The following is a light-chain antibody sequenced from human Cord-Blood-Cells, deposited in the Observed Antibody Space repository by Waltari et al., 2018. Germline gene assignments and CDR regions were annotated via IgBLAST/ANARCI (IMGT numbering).Light chain of an antibody. CDR1: SSDVGGYNY. V-gene: IGLV2-14*01. CDR2: DVS. Sequence: QSALTQPASVSGSPGQSITISCTGTSSDVGGYNYVSWYQQHPGKAPKLMLYDVSKRPSGVSNLFSGSKSGNTASQTISGLQAEDNAYYYCSSYTSSSTLVFGTGTKVTVL. CDR3: SSYTSSSTLV. J-gene: IGLJ1*01.